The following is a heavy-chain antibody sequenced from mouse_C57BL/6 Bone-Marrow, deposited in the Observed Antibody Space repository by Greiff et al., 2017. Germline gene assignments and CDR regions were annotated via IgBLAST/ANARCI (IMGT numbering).Heavy chain of an antibody. Sequence: EVQLVESGEGLVKPGGSLKLSCAASGFTFSSYAMSWVRQTPEKRLEWVAYISSGGDYIYYADTVKGRFTISRDNARNTLYLQMSSLKSEDTAMYYCTRERDYYGSSSFDYWGQGTTLTVSS. CDR3: TRERDYYGSSSFDY. V-gene: IGHV5-9-1*02. CDR1: GFTFSSYA. J-gene: IGHJ2*01. D-gene: IGHD1-1*01. CDR2: ISSGGDYI.